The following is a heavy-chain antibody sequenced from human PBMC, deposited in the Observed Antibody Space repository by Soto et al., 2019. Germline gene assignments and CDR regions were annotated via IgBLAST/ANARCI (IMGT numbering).Heavy chain of an antibody. Sequence: GGSLRLSCAASGFTFSSYGMHWVRQAPGKGLEWVAVISYDGSNKYYADSVKGRFTISRDNSKNTLYLQMNSLRADDTAVYYCAKNKASGQWELSYLDYWGQGTLVTVSS. CDR1: GFTFSSYG. CDR2: ISYDGSNK. D-gene: IGHD1-26*01. V-gene: IGHV3-30*18. J-gene: IGHJ4*02. CDR3: AKNKASGQWELSYLDY.